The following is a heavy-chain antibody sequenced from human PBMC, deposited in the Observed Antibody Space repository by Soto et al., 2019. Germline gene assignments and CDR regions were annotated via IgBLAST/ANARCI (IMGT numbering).Heavy chain of an antibody. V-gene: IGHV6-1*01. Sequence: SQTLSLTCAISGDSVSSNSAAWNWIRQSPSRGLEWLGRTYYRSKWYNDHAVSVKSRITINPDTSKNQFSLQLNSVTPEDTAVYYCARDGAIAAAGYYYYYGMDVWGQGTTVTVSS. CDR2: TYYRSKWYN. CDR1: GDSVSSNSAA. D-gene: IGHD6-13*01. J-gene: IGHJ6*02. CDR3: ARDGAIAAAGYYYYYGMDV.